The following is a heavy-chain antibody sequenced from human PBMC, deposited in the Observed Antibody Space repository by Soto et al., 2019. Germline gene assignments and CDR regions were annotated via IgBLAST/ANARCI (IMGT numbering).Heavy chain of an antibody. D-gene: IGHD6-19*01. V-gene: IGHV3-23*01. CDR1: GFTFSSYG. J-gene: IGHJ4*02. CDR3: ARDSRSGWYGTLYYFDY. CDR2: ISGSGGST. Sequence: EVQVLESGGGLVQPGGSLRLSCAASGFTFSSYGMSWVRQAPGKGLEWVSAISGSGGSTFYGDSMKGRFTISRDNSKNTLYLQMNSLRADVTAVYYCARDSRSGWYGTLYYFDYWGQGTLVTVSS.